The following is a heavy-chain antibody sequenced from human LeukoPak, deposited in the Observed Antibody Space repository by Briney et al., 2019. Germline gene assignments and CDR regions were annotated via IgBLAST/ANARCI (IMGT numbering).Heavy chain of an antibody. V-gene: IGHV4-59*01. Sequence: SETLSLTCTVSGGSISSYYWTWIRQPPGKGLEWIGYIYYSGSTNYNPSLKSRVTISVDTSKNQFSLKLSSVTAADTAVYYCARAFYPGYYSYMAVWGKGTTVTVSS. J-gene: IGHJ6*03. CDR1: GGSISSYY. D-gene: IGHD3-3*02. CDR2: IYYSGST. CDR3: ARAFYPGYYSYMAV.